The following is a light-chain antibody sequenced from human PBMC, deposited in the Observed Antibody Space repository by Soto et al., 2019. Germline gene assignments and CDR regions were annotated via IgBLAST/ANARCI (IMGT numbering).Light chain of an antibody. CDR2: GAS. CDR3: QQYNNWPLT. J-gene: IGKJ4*01. CDR1: QSVSGN. V-gene: IGKV3-15*01. Sequence: EIVITQSPATLSVSPGERATLSCRASQSVSGNLDWYQQKPGQAPRLLIYGASTRATGIPARFSGSGSGTECTLTISSLQSEDCAVYYCQQYNNWPLTFGGGTKVEIK.